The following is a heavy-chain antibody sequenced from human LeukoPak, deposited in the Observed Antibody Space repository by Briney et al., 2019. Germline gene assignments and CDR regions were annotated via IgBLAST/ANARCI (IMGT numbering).Heavy chain of an antibody. CDR2: INPNSGGT. V-gene: IGHV1-2*02. CDR1: GYTFTGYY. J-gene: IGHJ6*03. D-gene: IGHD6-13*01. CDR3: ARGQVGIAAAGTPGLYYYYMDV. Sequence: ASVKVSCKASGYTFTGYYMHWVRQAPGQGLEWMGWINPNSGGTNYAQKFQGRVTMTRDTSISTAYMELSRLRSDDTAVYYCARGQVGIAAAGTPGLYYYYMDVWGKGTTVTVSS.